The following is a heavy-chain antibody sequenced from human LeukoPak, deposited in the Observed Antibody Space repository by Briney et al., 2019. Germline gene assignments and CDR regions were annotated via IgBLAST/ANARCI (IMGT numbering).Heavy chain of an antibody. V-gene: IGHV3-30-3*01. D-gene: IGHD6-13*01. Sequence: GGSLRLSCAASGFTFSSYAMQWVRQAPRKGLEGVAVLSYDGSNNYYADSVKGRLPISRETSKNTLYLQMNRLRAEDTAVYYCARSIAAAGLDYWGQGILVTVSS. CDR1: GFTFSSYA. J-gene: IGHJ4*02. CDR3: ARSIAAAGLDY. CDR2: LSYDGSNN.